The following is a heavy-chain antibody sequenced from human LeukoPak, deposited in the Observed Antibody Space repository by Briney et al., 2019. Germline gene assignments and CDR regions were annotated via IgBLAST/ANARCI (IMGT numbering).Heavy chain of an antibody. D-gene: IGHD3-10*01. Sequence: SGGSLRLSCAASGFTFSSYGMHWVRQAPGKGLEWVAVISYDGSNKYYADSVKGRFTISRDNSKNTLYLQMNSLRAEDTAVYYCARDGGGDGSGTYAPGDYWGQGTLVTVSS. CDR3: ARDGGGDGSGTYAPGDY. J-gene: IGHJ4*02. CDR2: ISYDGSNK. CDR1: GFTFSSYG. V-gene: IGHV3-30*03.